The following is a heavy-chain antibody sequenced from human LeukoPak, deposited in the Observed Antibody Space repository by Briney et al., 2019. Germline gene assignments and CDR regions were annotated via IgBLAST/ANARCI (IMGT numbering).Heavy chain of an antibody. CDR1: GYSISNGYN. CDR2: ISHTGST. V-gene: IGHV4-38-2*02. D-gene: IGHD4-11*01. J-gene: IGHJ5*02. Sequence: PSETLSLTCTVSGYSISNGYNWGWVRQPPGKGLECIGSISHTGSTYYNPSLESRVTISLDTSNNQFSLELSSVTAADTAVYYCARTYINFSNYFDPWARDPWSPSPQ. CDR3: ARTYINFSNYFDP.